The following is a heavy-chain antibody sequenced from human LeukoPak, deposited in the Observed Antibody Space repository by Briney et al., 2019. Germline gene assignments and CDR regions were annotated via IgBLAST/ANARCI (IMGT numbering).Heavy chain of an antibody. CDR2: IIPIFDIA. J-gene: IGHJ3*02. V-gene: IGHV1-69*04. D-gene: IGHD1-26*01. CDR3: AIDRDRSLTPSAFDM. CDR1: GDIFSVDA. Sequence: SVKVSCKAPGDIFSVDAISWVRQAPGQGLEWMGRIIPIFDIAHYSQNFQDRVTITADKSTSTAYMEMSGLTSEDTAVYYCAIDRDRSLTPSAFDMWGHGTMVIVTS.